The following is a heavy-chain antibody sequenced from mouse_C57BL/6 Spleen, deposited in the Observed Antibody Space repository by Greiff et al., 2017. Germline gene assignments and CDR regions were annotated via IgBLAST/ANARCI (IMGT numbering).Heavy chain of an antibody. J-gene: IGHJ2*01. Sequence: QVQLQQSGAELVRPGASVTLSCKASGYTFTDYEMHWVKQTPVHGLEWIGAIDPETGGTAYNQKFKGKAILTADKSSSTAYMELRSLTSEDSAVYYCTSQTAQAMGFDYWGQGTTLTVSS. CDR2: IDPETGGT. CDR1: GYTFTDYE. D-gene: IGHD3-2*02. V-gene: IGHV1-15*01. CDR3: TSQTAQAMGFDY.